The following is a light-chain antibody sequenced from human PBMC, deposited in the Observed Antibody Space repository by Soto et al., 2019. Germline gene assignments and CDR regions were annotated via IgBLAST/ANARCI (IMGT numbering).Light chain of an antibody. CDR3: QQSYSIPDT. V-gene: IGKV1-39*01. Sequence: DIQMTQSPSSLSASVGDRVTITCRASQTISNSLNWYQQKSGKAPKLLIFAASSLQSGVPSRFSGSVSGTDFTLTISSLQPEDFATYYCQQSYSIPDTFGPGTKVDIK. CDR2: AAS. J-gene: IGKJ3*01. CDR1: QTISNS.